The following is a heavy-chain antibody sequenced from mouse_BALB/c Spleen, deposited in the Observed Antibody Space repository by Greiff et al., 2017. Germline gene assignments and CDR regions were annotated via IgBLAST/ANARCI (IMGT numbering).Heavy chain of an antibody. CDR3: AKNYGSSPHFDY. CDR2: IWSGGST. V-gene: IGHV2-2*02. CDR1: GFSLTSYG. J-gene: IGHJ2*01. Sequence: VHLVESGPGLVQPSQSLSITCTVSGFSLTSYGVHWVRQSPGKGLEWLGVIWSGGSTDYNAAFISRLSISKDNSKSQVFFKMNSLQANDTAIYYCAKNYGSSPHFDYWGQGTTLTVSS. D-gene: IGHD1-1*01.